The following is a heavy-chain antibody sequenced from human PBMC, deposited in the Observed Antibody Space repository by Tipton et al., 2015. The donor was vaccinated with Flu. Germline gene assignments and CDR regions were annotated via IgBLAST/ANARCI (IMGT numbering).Heavy chain of an antibody. CDR3: ATTGRITMIVVATDGAFDI. CDR2: LTSSSSSI. CDR1: GFPFSTYT. Sequence: SLRLSCAASGFPFSTYTMSWVRQAPGQGLEWVSSLTSSSSSIYYADSVKGRFTISRDNSKNTLYLQMNSLRAEDTAVYYCATTGRITMIVVATDGAFDIWGQGTMVTVSS. J-gene: IGHJ3*02. V-gene: IGHV3-21*04. D-gene: IGHD3-22*01.